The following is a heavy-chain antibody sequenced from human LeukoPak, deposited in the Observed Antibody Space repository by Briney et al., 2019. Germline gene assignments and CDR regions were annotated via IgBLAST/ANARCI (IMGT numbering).Heavy chain of an antibody. CDR2: VNHGGST. Sequence: SETLSLTCAFYGGSFTGYSWSWIRQPPGKGLEWIGVVNHGGSTNYNPSLKSRVTISIDTSMNQFSLNLTSVSAADTAVYYCARGRSNYGPWGPGTLVTVSS. CDR3: ARGRSNYGP. V-gene: IGHV4-34*01. J-gene: IGHJ5*02. CDR1: GGSFTGYS. D-gene: IGHD4-17*01.